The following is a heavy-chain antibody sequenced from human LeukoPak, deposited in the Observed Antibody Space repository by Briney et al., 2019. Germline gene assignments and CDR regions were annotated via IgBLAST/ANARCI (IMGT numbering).Heavy chain of an antibody. J-gene: IGHJ4*02. V-gene: IGHV4-4*07. CDR1: GGSISNYH. CDR3: ARRDISSGWSFDY. D-gene: IGHD6-19*01. CDR2: IHTSGST. Sequence: SSETLSLTCTGSGGSISNYHWTWIRQPAGKGLEWIGQIHTSGSTNYNPPLKSRVTMSIDTTEDQVSLTIRSVTAADTAFYYCARRDISSGWSFDYWGQGILVIVSS.